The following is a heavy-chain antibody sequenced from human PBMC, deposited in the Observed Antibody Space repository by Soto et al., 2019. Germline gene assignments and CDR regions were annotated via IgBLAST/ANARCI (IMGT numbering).Heavy chain of an antibody. Sequence: GGSLRLSCAASGFTFSSYSMNWVRQAPGKGLEWVSYISSSSSTIYYADSVKGRFTISRDNAKNSLYLQMNSLRAEDTAVYYCARDLPITFGGVIVSYYFDYWGQGTLVTVSS. V-gene: IGHV3-48*01. D-gene: IGHD3-16*02. CDR3: ARDLPITFGGVIVSYYFDY. CDR2: ISSSSSTI. CDR1: GFTFSSYS. J-gene: IGHJ4*02.